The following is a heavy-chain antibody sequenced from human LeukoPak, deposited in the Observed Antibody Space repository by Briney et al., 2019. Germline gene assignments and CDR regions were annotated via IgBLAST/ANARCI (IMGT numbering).Heavy chain of an antibody. CDR2: IKQDGSEK. V-gene: IGHV3-7*01. CDR3: ARDNNWFDP. Sequence: GGSLRLSCAASGFTFSPYAMSWVRQAPGKGLEWVANIKQDGSEKYYVDSVKGRFTISRDNAKNSLYLQMNSLRAEDTAVYYCARDNNWFDPWGQGTLVTVSS. CDR1: GFTFSPYA. J-gene: IGHJ5*02.